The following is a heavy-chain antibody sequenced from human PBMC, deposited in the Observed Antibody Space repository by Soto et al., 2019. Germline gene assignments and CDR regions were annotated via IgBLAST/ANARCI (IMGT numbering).Heavy chain of an antibody. V-gene: IGHV3-73*01. D-gene: IGHD6-19*01. CDR2: IRSKTNSYAT. J-gene: IGHJ4*02. CDR3: TRQTDAVQWLVVPTDYNFDY. CDR1: GFTFGSSA. Sequence: GGSLRLSCAASGFTFGSSAMHWVRQASGKGLEWVGHIRSKTNSYATAYAESVKGRFTISRDDSMNTAYLQMNSLKPEDTAVYFCTRQTDAVQWLVVPTDYNFDYWGQGTLVTVSS.